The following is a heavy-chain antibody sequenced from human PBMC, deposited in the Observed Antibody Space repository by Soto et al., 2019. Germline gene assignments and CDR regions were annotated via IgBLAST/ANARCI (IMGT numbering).Heavy chain of an antibody. CDR3: AKDRYSNPDEFDY. V-gene: IGHV3-9*01. Sequence: GGSLRLSCAASGFTFDDYAMHWVRQAPGKGLEWVSGISWNSGSIGYADSVKGRFTISRDNAKNSLYLQMNSLRAEDTALYYCAKDRYSNPDEFDYWGQGTLVTVSS. CDR2: ISWNSGSI. CDR1: GFTFDDYA. D-gene: IGHD4-4*01. J-gene: IGHJ4*02.